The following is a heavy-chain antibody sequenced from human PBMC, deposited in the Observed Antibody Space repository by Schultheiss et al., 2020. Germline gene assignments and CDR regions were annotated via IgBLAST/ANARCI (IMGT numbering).Heavy chain of an antibody. Sequence: GGSLRLSCAASGFTFSSYAMHWVRQAPGKGLEYVSAISSNGGSTYYANSVKGRFTISRDNAKNSLYLQMNSLTAEDTAVYYCARKYTSGSFDFWGQGTLVTVSS. CDR2: ISSNGGST. CDR1: GFTFSSYA. J-gene: IGHJ4*02. V-gene: IGHV3-64*01. D-gene: IGHD5-18*01. CDR3: ARKYTSGSFDF.